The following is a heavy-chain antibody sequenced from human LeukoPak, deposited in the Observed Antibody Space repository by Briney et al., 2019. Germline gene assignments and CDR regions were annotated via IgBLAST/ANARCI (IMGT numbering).Heavy chain of an antibody. CDR3: ARQGSLGWRIDAFDI. D-gene: IGHD6-19*01. J-gene: IGHJ3*02. CDR1: GGSISSSSYY. CDR2: IYYSGST. V-gene: IGHV4-39*01. Sequence: SETLSLTCTVSGGSISSSSYYWDWIRQPPGKGLEWIGSIYYSGSTYYSPSLQSRVTISVDRSKNQFSLKLSSVTAADTAVHYCARQGSLGWRIDAFDIWGQGTLVTVSS.